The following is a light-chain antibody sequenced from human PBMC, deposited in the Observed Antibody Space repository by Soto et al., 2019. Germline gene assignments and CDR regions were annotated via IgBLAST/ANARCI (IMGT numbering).Light chain of an antibody. V-gene: IGKV1-33*01. CDR2: AAS. J-gene: IGKJ3*01. Sequence: DIQMTQSPSSLSASVGDRVTITCRASQSIVTYLNWYLQKPGKAPKLLIYAASNLQSGVPSTFSGSGYGTLFTFTISGLRPEDIATYYCQKSDHLPLFGPGTKVDIK. CDR1: QSIVTY. CDR3: QKSDHLPL.